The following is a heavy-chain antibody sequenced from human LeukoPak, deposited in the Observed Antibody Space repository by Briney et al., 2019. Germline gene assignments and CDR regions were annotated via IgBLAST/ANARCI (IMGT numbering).Heavy chain of an antibody. CDR3: AKSTGTRTGAYYYYYYGMDV. J-gene: IGHJ6*02. D-gene: IGHD1-1*01. V-gene: IGHV3-30*18. CDR1: GFTFSSYG. Sequence: GGSLRLSCAASGFTFSSYGMHWVRQAQGKGLEWVAVISYDGSNKYYADSVKGRFTISRDNSKNTLYLQMNSLRAEDTAVYYCAKSTGTRTGAYYYYYYGMDVWGQGTTVTVSS. CDR2: ISYDGSNK.